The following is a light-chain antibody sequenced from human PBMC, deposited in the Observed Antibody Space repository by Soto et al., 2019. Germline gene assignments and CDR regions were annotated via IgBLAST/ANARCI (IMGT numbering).Light chain of an antibody. V-gene: IGKV3-20*01. Sequence: KQSPATLSVSKRERAILSCRASQSVDIHLAWYQHKPGQAPRLLIFEASTRATGVPDRFSGSGSGTDFTLTISRLEPEDFAVYYCQQYGSSPWTFGQGAKV. J-gene: IGKJ1*01. CDR3: QQYGSSPWT. CDR2: EAS. CDR1: QSVDIH.